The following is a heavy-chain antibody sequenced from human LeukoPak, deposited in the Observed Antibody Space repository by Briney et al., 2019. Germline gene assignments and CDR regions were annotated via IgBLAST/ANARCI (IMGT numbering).Heavy chain of an antibody. CDR3: AVAAAGRNYYYYYYGMDV. CDR1: GYTFTGYY. J-gene: IGHJ6*02. CDR2: INPNSGGT. D-gene: IGHD6-13*01. V-gene: IGHV1-2*02. Sequence: ASVKVSCKASGYTFTGYYMHWVRQAPGQGLEWMGWINPNSGGTNYAQKFQGRVTMTRDTSISTAYMELSGLRSDDTAVYYCAVAAAGRNYYYYYYGMDVWGQGTTVTVSS.